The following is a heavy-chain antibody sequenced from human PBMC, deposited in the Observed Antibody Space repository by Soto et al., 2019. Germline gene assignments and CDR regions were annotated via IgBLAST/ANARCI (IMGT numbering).Heavy chain of an antibody. V-gene: IGHV3-23*01. D-gene: IGHD1-26*01. J-gene: IGHJ4*02. CDR1: GFTFSSYA. CDR3: AKDRRGSYHLYYFDY. Sequence: GGSLRLSCAASGFTFSSYAMSWVRQAPGKGLEWVSAISGSGGSTYYADSVKGRFTISRDNSKNTLYLQMNSLRAEDTAVYYCAKDRRGSYHLYYFDYWGQGTLVTVSS. CDR2: ISGSGGST.